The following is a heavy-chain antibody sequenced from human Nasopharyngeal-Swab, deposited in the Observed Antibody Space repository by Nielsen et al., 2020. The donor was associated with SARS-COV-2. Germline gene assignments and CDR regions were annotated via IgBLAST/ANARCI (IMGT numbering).Heavy chain of an antibody. D-gene: IGHD3-3*01. J-gene: IGHJ6*02. V-gene: IGHV1-46*01. CDR2: INPSGSST. Sequence: ASVKVSCKASGYTFTSYYMHWVRQAPGQGLEWMGIINPSGSSTSYAQKFQGRVTMTRDTSTSTVYMELSSLRSEDTAVYYCARDQSVTMETIFGVVIIGSGMDVWGQGTTVTVSS. CDR1: GYTFTSYY. CDR3: ARDQSVTMETIFGVVIIGSGMDV.